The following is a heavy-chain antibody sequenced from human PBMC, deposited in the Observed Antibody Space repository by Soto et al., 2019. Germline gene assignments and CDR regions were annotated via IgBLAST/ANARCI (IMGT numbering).Heavy chain of an antibody. CDR2: IIPIFGTA. D-gene: IGHD6-6*01. CDR3: ARDPLARPPQTGYYYGMDV. Sequence: GASVKVSCKASGGTFSSYAISWVRQAPGQGLEWMGGIIPIFGTANYAQKFQGRVTITADEPTSTAYVELSSLRSEDTAVYYCARDPLARPPQTGYYYGMDVWGQGTTVTVSS. J-gene: IGHJ6*02. V-gene: IGHV1-69*13. CDR1: GGTFSSYA.